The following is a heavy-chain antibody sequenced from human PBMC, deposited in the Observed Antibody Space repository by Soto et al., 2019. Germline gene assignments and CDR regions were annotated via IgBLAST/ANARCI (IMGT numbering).Heavy chain of an antibody. CDR1: GGSFSGYY. D-gene: IGHD6-13*01. J-gene: IGHJ5*02. CDR2: INHSGST. Sequence: SETLSLTCAVYGGSFSGYYWSWIRQPPGKGLEWIGEINHSGSTNYNPSLKSRVTISVDTSKNQFSLKLSSVTAADTAVYYCARGSGIAAAGIWGNWFDPWGQGTLVTVSS. CDR3: ARGSGIAAAGIWGNWFDP. V-gene: IGHV4-34*01.